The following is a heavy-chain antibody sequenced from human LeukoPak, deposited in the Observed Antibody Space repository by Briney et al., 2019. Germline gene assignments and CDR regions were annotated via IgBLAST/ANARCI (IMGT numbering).Heavy chain of an antibody. Sequence: GSLRLSCAASGFTFSSYAMSWVRQAPGKGLEWVSAISGSGGSTYYADSVKGRFTISRDNSKNTLYLQMNSLRAEDTAVYYCAKVAITMVRGVTCYFDYWGQGTLVTVSS. CDR3: AKVAITMVRGVTCYFDY. CDR1: GFTFSSYA. CDR2: ISGSGGST. V-gene: IGHV3-23*01. J-gene: IGHJ4*02. D-gene: IGHD3-10*01.